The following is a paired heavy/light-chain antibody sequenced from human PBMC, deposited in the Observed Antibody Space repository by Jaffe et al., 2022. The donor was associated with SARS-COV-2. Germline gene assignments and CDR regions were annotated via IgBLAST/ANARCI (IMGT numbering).Heavy chain of an antibody. V-gene: IGHV2-5*02. CDR3: ARSNTGHCSGGRCYSSWFDP. CDR2: VYWDDDY. J-gene: IGHJ5*02. D-gene: IGHD2-15*01. CDR1: GFSLTTSGVG. Sequence: QITLKESGPTLVKPTQTLTLTCSFSGFSLTTSGVGVGWIRQPPGKALEWLALVYWDDDYRYSPSLKTRLTITKDTSKNQVVLTMTNMDPVDTATYYCARSNTGHCSGGRCYSSWFDPWGQGTLVTVSS.
Light chain of an antibody. CDR2: TIS. CDR3: LLYYSGVWV. J-gene: IGLJ3*02. V-gene: IGLV7-43*01. Sequence: QTVVTQEPSLTVSPGGTVTLTCASSTGAVTSAHYPNWFQQKPGQAPRALIYTISNKHSWTPARFSGSLLGAKAALTLSGAQPEDEAEYYCLLYYSGVWVFGGGTKVTVL. CDR1: TGAVTSAHY.